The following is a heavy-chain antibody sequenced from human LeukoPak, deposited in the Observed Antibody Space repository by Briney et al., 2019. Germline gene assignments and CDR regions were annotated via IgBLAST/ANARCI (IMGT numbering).Heavy chain of an antibody. CDR1: GFTFSSYG. J-gene: IGHJ4*02. Sequence: GGSLRLSCAASGFTFSSYGMHWVRQAPGKGLEWVAVIWYDGSNKYYADSAKGRFTISRDNSKNTLYLQMKSLRAEDTAVYYCAKRDSTGWYSDYWGQGTLVTVSS. D-gene: IGHD6-19*01. V-gene: IGHV3-33*06. CDR2: IWYDGSNK. CDR3: AKRDSTGWYSDY.